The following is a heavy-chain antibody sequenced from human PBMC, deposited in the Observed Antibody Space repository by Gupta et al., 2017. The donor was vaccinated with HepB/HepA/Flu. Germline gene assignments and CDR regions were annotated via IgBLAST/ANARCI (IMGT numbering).Heavy chain of an antibody. V-gene: IGHV3-15*01. Sequence: EVQLVESGGGLVKPGVSLRLSCAVSGFTSSNGWLSWFLQAPVKGLEWVGRIKSKNDGGTTDYALPVKGRFTISRDDSRSTLYLQMNSLKTEDTAVYYCTTEYYYDSNGLFDYWGQGTLVTVSS. CDR3: TTEYYYDSNGLFDY. J-gene: IGHJ4*02. CDR2: IKSKNDGGTT. CDR1: GFTSSNGW. D-gene: IGHD3-22*01.